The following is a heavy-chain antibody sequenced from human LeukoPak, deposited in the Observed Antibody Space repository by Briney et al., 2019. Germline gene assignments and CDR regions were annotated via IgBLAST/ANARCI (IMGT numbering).Heavy chain of an antibody. V-gene: IGHV4-39*01. CDR2: IYYSGST. CDR1: GGSISSSSYY. D-gene: IGHD3-22*01. Sequence: SETLSLTCTVSGGSISSSSYYWGWIRQPPGKGLEWIGSIYYSGSTYYNPSLKSRVTISVDTSKNQFSLKLSSVTAADTAVYYCATPFNYYDSREDYFDYWGQGTLVTVSS. CDR3: ATPFNYYDSREDYFDY. J-gene: IGHJ4*02.